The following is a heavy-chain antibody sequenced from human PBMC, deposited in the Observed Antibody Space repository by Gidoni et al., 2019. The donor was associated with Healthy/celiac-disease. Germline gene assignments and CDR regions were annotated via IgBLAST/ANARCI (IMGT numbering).Heavy chain of an antibody. CDR2: ISYDGSNK. Sequence: QVQLVESGGGVVQPGRSLRLSCAASGFPFSSYAMHWVRQAPGKGLEWVAVISYDGSNKYYADSVKGRFTISRDNSKNTLYPQMNSLRAEDTAVYYCARNPYDSSGSVLDYWGQGTLVTVSS. V-gene: IGHV3-30-3*01. J-gene: IGHJ4*02. CDR3: ARNPYDSSGSVLDY. D-gene: IGHD3-22*01. CDR1: GFPFSSYA.